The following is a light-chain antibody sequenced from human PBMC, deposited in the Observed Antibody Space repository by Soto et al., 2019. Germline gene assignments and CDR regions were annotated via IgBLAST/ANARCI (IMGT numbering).Light chain of an antibody. V-gene: IGKV1-5*01. CDR3: QQYNILST. J-gene: IGKJ1*01. CDR1: QSIRYW. CDR2: DAS. Sequence: DIQMTQSPSTLTASVGDRVTITCRASQSIRYWVAWYQHKPGKAPTLLIYDASTLESGVTTRSSGSGSGTEFTLTISSLPTDDFATYYCQQYNILSTFGPGTKVDIK.